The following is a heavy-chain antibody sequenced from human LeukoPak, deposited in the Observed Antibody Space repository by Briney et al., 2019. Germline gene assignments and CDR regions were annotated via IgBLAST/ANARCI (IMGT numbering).Heavy chain of an antibody. CDR2: ISWDGGST. V-gene: IGHV3-43*01. Sequence: GGSLRLSCAASGFTFDDYTMHWVRQAPGKGLEWVSLISWDGGSTYYADSVKGRFTISRDNSKNSLYLQMNSLRTEDTALYYCAKDTGMADNWNYEIGFDYWGQGTLVTVSS. CDR1: GFTFDDYT. D-gene: IGHD1-7*01. CDR3: AKDTGMADNWNYEIGFDY. J-gene: IGHJ4*02.